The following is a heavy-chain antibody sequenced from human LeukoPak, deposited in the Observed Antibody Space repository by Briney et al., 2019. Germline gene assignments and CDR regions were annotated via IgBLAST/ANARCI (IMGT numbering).Heavy chain of an antibody. V-gene: IGHV4-59*01. CDR3: ARDPTHYWYFDL. CDR2: IYYSGST. Sequence: SETLSLTCTVSGGSISSYYWSWIRQPPGKGLEWIGYIYYSGSTNYNPSLKSRVTISVDTSKNQFSLKLSSVTAADTAVYYCARDPTHYWYFDLWGRGTLATVSS. CDR1: GGSISSYY. J-gene: IGHJ2*01.